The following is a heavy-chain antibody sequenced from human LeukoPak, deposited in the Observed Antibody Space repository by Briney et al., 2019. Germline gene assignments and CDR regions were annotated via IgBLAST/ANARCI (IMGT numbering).Heavy chain of an antibody. CDR1: GFGFSNFW. V-gene: IGHV3-7*01. D-gene: IGHD2/OR15-2a*01. Sequence: GGSLRLSCAASGFGFSNFWMSWVRQAPGEGPEWVANIKEDGSLKNYVDSVEGRFTVSRDNAKNTLYLQMNSLRLEDTAVYYCVRDWAPASMQAAPFDCWGQGTLVTVSS. J-gene: IGHJ4*02. CDR2: IKEDGSLK. CDR3: VRDWAPASMQAAPFDC.